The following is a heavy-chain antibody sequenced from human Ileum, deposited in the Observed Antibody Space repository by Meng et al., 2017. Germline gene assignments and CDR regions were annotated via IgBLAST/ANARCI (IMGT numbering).Heavy chain of an antibody. CDR1: GGSISSGEYC. V-gene: IGHV4-39*01. CDR3: ARHGHFTPDKYYFDS. D-gene: IGHD3-3*02. CDR2: VYFTGYT. Sequence: QVQLQESGPGLLKPSETVSLSCTVSGGSISSGEYCWGWIRQPPGKGLEWIGSVYFTGYTYYSPSLMSRVTISVETSKNQFSLRLTSVTAADTGLYLCARHGHFTPDKYYFDSWGQGTLVTVSS. J-gene: IGHJ4*03.